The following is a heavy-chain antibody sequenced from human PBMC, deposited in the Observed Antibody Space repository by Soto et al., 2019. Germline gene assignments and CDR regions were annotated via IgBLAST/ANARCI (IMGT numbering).Heavy chain of an antibody. D-gene: IGHD3-22*01. Sequence: ASVKVSCKASGGTFSSYAISWVRQAPGQGLEWMGGIIPIFGTANYAQKFQGRVTITADESTSTAYMELSSLRSEDTAVYYCASPYYYDSSGYPLAYYYYGMDVWGQGTTVTVSS. CDR3: ASPYYYDSSGYPLAYYYYGMDV. J-gene: IGHJ6*02. V-gene: IGHV1-69*13. CDR2: IIPIFGTA. CDR1: GGTFSSYA.